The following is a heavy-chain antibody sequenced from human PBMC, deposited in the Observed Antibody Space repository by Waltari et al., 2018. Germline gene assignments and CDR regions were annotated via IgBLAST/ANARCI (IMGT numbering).Heavy chain of an antibody. Sequence: EVQLVESGGGLVQPGGSLRLSCAASGFTFSSYAMSGVRQAPGKGLDWVSAISGSGGSTYYADSVKGRFTISRDNSKNTLYLQMNSLRAEDTAVYYCAKAIDYYDSSGYYLYWGQGTLVTVSS. J-gene: IGHJ4*02. CDR1: GFTFSSYA. CDR3: AKAIDYYDSSGYYLY. D-gene: IGHD3-22*01. CDR2: ISGSGGST. V-gene: IGHV3-23*04.